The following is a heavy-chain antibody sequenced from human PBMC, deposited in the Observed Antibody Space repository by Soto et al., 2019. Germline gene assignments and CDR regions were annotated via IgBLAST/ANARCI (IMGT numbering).Heavy chain of an antibody. V-gene: IGHV3-21*06. CDR3: ARESEDLTSNFDY. Sequence: GGCLRLSCAFSGFPFTRYSMNWVRQAPGKGLEWVSSISSTTHYIYYADSMRGRFTISRDNAKNAVYLEMNSLRAEDTAVYYCARESEDLTSNFDYWGQGTLVTVSS. CDR1: GFPFTRYS. CDR2: ISSTTHYI. J-gene: IGHJ4*02.